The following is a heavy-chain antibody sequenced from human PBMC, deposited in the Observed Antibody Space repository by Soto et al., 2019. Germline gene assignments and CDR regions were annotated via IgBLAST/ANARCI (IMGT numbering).Heavy chain of an antibody. D-gene: IGHD3-10*01. Sequence: SLRLSCAASGFTFSTYSMNWVRQAPGKGLEWVSYISSSSSTIYYADSVKGRFTISRDNAKNSLYLQMNSLRDEDTAVYYCARDLLYYGSGSLFNRRAYYYYGMDVWGQGTTVTVSS. J-gene: IGHJ6*02. CDR3: ARDLLYYGSGSLFNRRAYYYYGMDV. V-gene: IGHV3-48*02. CDR2: ISSSSSTI. CDR1: GFTFSTYS.